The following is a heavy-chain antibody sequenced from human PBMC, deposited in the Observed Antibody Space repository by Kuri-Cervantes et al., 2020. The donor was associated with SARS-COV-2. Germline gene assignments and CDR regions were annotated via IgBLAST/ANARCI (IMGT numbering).Heavy chain of an antibody. CDR2: IKQDGSEK. D-gene: IGHD2-8*01. V-gene: IGHV3-7*03. CDR3: ARARGYCTNGVCYLWFDP. CDR1: GLTFSSYW. Sequence: GGSLRLSCAASGLTFSSYWMSWVRQAPGKGLEWVANIKQDGSEKYYVDSVKGRFTISRDNAKNSLYLQMNSLRAEDTAVYYCARARGYCTNGVCYLWFDPWGQGTLVTVSS. J-gene: IGHJ5*02.